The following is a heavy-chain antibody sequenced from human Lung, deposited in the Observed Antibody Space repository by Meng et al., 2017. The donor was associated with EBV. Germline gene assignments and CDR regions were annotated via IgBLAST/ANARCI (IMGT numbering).Heavy chain of an antibody. Sequence: GAAVFVLFMCSRGSLSRNSVRWVLRAPPGKRREWNWKNTNTGNPTYAQGLPGRFAISLDTSQSTAYLQISSLNAEDTAVYYCARGVVGGASGDYWGQGTLVTVSS. J-gene: IGHJ4*02. D-gene: IGHD1-26*01. CDR3: ARGVVGGASGDY. CDR2: KNTNTGNP. V-gene: IGHV7-4-1*02. CDR1: RGSLSRNS.